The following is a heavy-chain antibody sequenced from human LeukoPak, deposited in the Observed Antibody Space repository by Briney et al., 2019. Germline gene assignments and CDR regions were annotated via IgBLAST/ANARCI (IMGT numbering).Heavy chain of an antibody. CDR2: IYYSGST. J-gene: IGHJ2*01. CDR3: ARDQHRQLPPRYWYFDL. D-gene: IGHD2-2*01. CDR1: GGSISSYY. Sequence: SETLSLTCTVSGGSISSYYWSWIRQPPGKGLEWIGYIYYSGSTNYNPSLKSRVTISVDTSKNQFSLKLSSVTAADTAVYYCARDQHRQLPPRYWYFDLWGRGTLVTVSS. V-gene: IGHV4-59*01.